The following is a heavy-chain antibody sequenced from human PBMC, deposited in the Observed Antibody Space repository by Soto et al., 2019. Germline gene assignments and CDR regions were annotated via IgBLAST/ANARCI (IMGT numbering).Heavy chain of an antibody. CDR1: GYPISSGYC. CDR3: ARLAYYDSLDNTHNTGWFDP. CDR2: ICHVGTT. V-gene: IGHV4-38-2*01. Sequence: SETLSLTCAVSGYPISSGYCWGWIRLPPGKGLEWIGSICHVGTTYYNPSLKSRVTISVDTSKNHFSLKLSSVTAADTAMYYCARLAYYDSLDNTHNTGWFDPWGQGTLVTVSS. J-gene: IGHJ5*02. D-gene: IGHD3-22*01.